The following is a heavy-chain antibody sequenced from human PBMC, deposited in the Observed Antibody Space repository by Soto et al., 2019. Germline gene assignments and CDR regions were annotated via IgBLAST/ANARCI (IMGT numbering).Heavy chain of an antibody. CDR1: GGSISSGPYS. Sequence: QLQLQESGSGLVKPSQTLALTCAVSGGSISSGPYSWSWIRQPPGKGLEWIGYIYHDGSTYYNPSLMSRVTISVDKSKNQFSLKLSSVTAADTAVYYCARRVNSVVDPWGQGTLVTVSS. D-gene: IGHD1-1*01. J-gene: IGHJ5*02. V-gene: IGHV4-30-2*01. CDR3: ARRVNSVVDP. CDR2: IYHDGST.